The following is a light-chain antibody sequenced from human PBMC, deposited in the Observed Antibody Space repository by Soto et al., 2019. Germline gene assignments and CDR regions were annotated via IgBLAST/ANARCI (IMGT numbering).Light chain of an antibody. V-gene: IGKV1-12*01. CDR2: DAS. CDR3: QQINSFPPT. J-gene: IGKJ4*01. Sequence: DIQMTQSPSSVSASVGDRVTITCRASRNIKTSLAWYQQRPGKGPELLIYDASTLQSGVPSRISGSGSGTEFTLTISRLQPEDFATVYCQQINSFPPTFGGGTK. CDR1: RNIKTS.